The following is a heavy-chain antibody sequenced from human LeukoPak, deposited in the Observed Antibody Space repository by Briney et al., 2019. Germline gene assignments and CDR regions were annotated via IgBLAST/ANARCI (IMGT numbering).Heavy chain of an antibody. CDR1: GGSFSGYY. CDR3: ARYCDYGDYVSWFDP. CDR2: INHSGST. Sequence: SETLSLTCAVYGGSFSGYYWSWIRQPPGKGLEWIGEINHSGSTNYNPSLKSRVTISVDTSKNQFSLKLSSVTAADTAAYYCARYCDYGDYVSWFDPWGQGTLVTVSS. J-gene: IGHJ5*02. V-gene: IGHV4-34*01. D-gene: IGHD4-17*01.